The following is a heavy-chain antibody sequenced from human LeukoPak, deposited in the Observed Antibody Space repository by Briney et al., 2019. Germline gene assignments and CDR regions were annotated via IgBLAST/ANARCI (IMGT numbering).Heavy chain of an antibody. CDR1: GDSFSSNSAA. V-gene: IGHV6-1*01. CDR3: ARDREYYYGSGRSHYGMDV. CDR2: TYYRSKWYN. D-gene: IGHD3-10*01. Sequence: SQTLSLTCAISGDSFSSNSAAWNWIRQSPSRGLEWLGRTYYRSKWYNDYAVSVKSRITINPDTSKNQFSLQLNSVTPEDTAVYYCARDREYYYGSGRSHYGMDVWGQGTTVTVSS. J-gene: IGHJ6*02.